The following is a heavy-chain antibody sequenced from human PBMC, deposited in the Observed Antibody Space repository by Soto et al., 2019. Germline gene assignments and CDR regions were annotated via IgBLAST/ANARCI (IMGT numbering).Heavy chain of an antibody. CDR2: IYYSGST. V-gene: IGHV4-31*03. D-gene: IGHD2-21*02. J-gene: IGHJ4*02. CDR3: ARLGGDWYYFDY. Sequence: PSETLCLTCTVSGGSISSGGYYWSWIRQHPGMGLEWIGYIYYSGSTYYNPSLKSRVTISVDTSKNQFSLKLSSVTAADTAVYYCARLGGDWYYFDYWGQGTLVTVSS. CDR1: GGSISSGGYY.